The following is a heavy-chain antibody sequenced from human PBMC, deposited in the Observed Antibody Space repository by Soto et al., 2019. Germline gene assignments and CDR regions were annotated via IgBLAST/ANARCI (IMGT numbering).Heavy chain of an antibody. CDR2: IDPSDSYT. CDR1: GYSFTSYW. Sequence: GESLKISCKGSGYSFTSYWITWVRQMPGKGLEWMGRIDPSDSYTNYSPSFQGHVTISADKSISTAYLQWSSLKASDTAMYYCARFEAADFDYWGQGTLVTVSS. D-gene: IGHD6-13*01. V-gene: IGHV5-10-1*01. J-gene: IGHJ4*02. CDR3: ARFEAADFDY.